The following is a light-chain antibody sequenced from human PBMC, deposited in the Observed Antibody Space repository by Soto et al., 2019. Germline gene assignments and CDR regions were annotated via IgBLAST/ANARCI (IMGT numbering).Light chain of an antibody. CDR3: QQYDSSPIT. J-gene: IGKJ5*01. V-gene: IGKV1-5*01. CDR1: QGISGW. Sequence: DIQMTQSPSTLSASVGDRVTITCRASQGISGWLAWYQQKAGKAPRLLIFDASSLMSGVPSRFSGSGSGTDFTLTISRLEPEDFAVYYCQQYDSSPITFGQGTRLEIK. CDR2: DAS.